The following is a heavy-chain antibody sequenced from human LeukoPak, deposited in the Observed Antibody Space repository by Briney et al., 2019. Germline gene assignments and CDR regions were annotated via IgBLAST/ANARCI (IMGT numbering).Heavy chain of an antibody. J-gene: IGHJ1*01. Sequence: QPGGSLRLSCAASGFTFRSAAMTWVRQGPEKGLQWVSLISSTGYNSYYADSVRGRFTVSRDNSKNIVYLQMNSLRAEDTALYYCAKDIQAANWGQGTLVTVPS. D-gene: IGHD5-18*01. CDR2: ISSTGYNS. V-gene: IGHV3-23*01. CDR3: AKDIQAAN. CDR1: GFTFRSAA.